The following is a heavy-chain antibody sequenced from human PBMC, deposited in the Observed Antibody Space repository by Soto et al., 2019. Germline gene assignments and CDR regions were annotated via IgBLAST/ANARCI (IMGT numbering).Heavy chain of an antibody. CDR1: GYTFTSYY. Sequence: AASVKVSCKASGYTFTSYYMHWVRQAPGQGLEWMGIINPSGGSTSYAQKFQGRVTMTRDTSTSTVYMELSSLRSEDTAVYYCARGGDIVVVPAALPSYYGMDVWGQGTTVTVSS. D-gene: IGHD2-2*01. V-gene: IGHV1-46*01. J-gene: IGHJ6*02. CDR2: INPSGGST. CDR3: ARGGDIVVVPAALPSYYGMDV.